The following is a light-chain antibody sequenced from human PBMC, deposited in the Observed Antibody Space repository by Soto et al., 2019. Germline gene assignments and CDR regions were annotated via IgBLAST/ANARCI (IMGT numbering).Light chain of an antibody. CDR1: QSLVHSTGNTY. CDR2: KIS. CDR3: VQTTHWPYT. V-gene: IGKV2-30*02. J-gene: IGKJ2*01. Sequence: DVVMTQSPLSLPVTLGQPASISCRSSQSLVHSTGNTYLTWFHQRPVQSPRRLIYKISDRDSGVPDRFSGSGSVTDFTLKVSRVEAEDVGIYFCVQTTHWPYTFGQGTKLEIK.